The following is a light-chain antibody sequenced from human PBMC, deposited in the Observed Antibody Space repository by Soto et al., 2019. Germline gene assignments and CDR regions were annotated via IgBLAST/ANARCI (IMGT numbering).Light chain of an antibody. Sequence: QSVLTQPPSVSAAPGQKVTISCSGSNSNIGNNYVSWYQQLPGTAPKLLIYDNNKRPSGIPDRFSGSKSGTSATLGITGLQTGDEADYYCGTWDNSLSAVVVGGGTKLTVL. CDR2: DNN. J-gene: IGLJ2*01. CDR1: NSNIGNNY. V-gene: IGLV1-51*01. CDR3: GTWDNSLSAVV.